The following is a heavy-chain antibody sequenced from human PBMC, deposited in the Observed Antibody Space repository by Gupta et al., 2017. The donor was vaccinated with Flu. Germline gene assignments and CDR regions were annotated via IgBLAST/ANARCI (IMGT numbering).Heavy chain of an antibody. J-gene: IGHJ4*02. V-gene: IGHV3-23*01. Sequence: EVQLLEYGGGLVQPGGSQRLACAASGFDFSNNALSWVRQTPGMGLEWVSAISGYKTYYADSVKGRFTISRDNSKNTLYLQMDSLRAEDTAIYYCATNLGHDTVEKGYWGQGTLVTVSS. D-gene: IGHD2-21*01. CDR2: ISGYKT. CDR1: GFDFSNNA. CDR3: ATNLGHDTVEKGY.